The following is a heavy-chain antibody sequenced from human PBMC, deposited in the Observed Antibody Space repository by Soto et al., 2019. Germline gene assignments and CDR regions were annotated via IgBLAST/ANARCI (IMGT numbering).Heavy chain of an antibody. CDR2: IYYSGST. CDR1: GGSISSGDYY. J-gene: IGHJ4*02. V-gene: IGHV4-30-4*01. Sequence: SETLSLTCTVSGGSISSGDYYWSWIRQPPGKGLEWIGYIYYSGSTYYNPSLKSRVTISRDNAKNTLYLQMNSLRAEDTAVYYCARVHKAYSSGWFPSQAFDYWGQGTLVTVSS. D-gene: IGHD6-19*01. CDR3: ARVHKAYSSGWFPSQAFDY.